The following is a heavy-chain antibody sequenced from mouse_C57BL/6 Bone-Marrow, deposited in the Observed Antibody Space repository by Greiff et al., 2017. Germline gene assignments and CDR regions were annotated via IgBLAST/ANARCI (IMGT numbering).Heavy chain of an antibody. CDR3: ARREVGRGCAY. V-gene: IGHV1-64*01. J-gene: IGHJ3*01. CDR2: IHPNSGST. D-gene: IGHD4-1*01. Sequence: QVQLQQPGAELVKPGASVKLSCKASGYTFTSYWMHWVKQRPGQGLEWIGMIHPNSGSTNYNEKFKSKATLTVDKSSSTAYMQLSSLTSEDSAVYYCARREVGRGCAYWGQGTLVTVSA. CDR1: GYTFTSYW.